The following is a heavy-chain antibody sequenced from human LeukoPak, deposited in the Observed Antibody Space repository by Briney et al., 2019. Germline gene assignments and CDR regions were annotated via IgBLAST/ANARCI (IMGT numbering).Heavy chain of an antibody. Sequence: SETLSLTCAVYGGSFSGYYWSWIRQPPGKGLEWIGSIYYSGSTYYNPSLKSRVTISVDTSKNQFSLKLSSVTAADTAVYYCARFRLYYFDYWGQGTLVTVSS. CDR2: IYYSGST. V-gene: IGHV4-34*01. J-gene: IGHJ4*02. CDR1: GGSFSGYY. CDR3: ARFRLYYFDY.